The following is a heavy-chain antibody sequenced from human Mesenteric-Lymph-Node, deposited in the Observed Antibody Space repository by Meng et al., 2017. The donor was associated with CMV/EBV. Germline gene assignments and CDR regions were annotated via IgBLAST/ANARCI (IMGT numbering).Heavy chain of an antibody. J-gene: IGHJ1*01. V-gene: IGHV3-23*01. D-gene: IGHD2-2*01. CDR3: AKGIVVVPAAAGEYFQH. CDR1: GFTFSSNA. CDR2: ITDSGGTT. Sequence: GESLKISCAASGFTFSSNAMTWVRQAPGKGLEWISTITDSGGTTYKADSVKGRFTISRDNSKNTMYLQMNSLRAEDTAVYYCAKGIVVVPAAAGEYFQHWGQGTLVTVSS.